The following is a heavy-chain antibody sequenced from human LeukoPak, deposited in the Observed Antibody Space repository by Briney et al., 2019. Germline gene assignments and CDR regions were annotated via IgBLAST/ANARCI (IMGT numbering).Heavy chain of an antibody. CDR3: AKDVKYSGSCRAFDY. V-gene: IGHV3-23*01. CDR1: GFTFSSYA. D-gene: IGHD1-26*01. CDR2: ISGSGGST. J-gene: IGHJ4*02. Sequence: PGRSLRLSCAASGFTFSSYAMTWVRQAPGKGLEWVSGISGSGGSTYYADSVKGRFTISRDNSKNTMYLQMNSLRAEDTAVYYCAKDVKYSGSCRAFDYCGQGALVTVSS.